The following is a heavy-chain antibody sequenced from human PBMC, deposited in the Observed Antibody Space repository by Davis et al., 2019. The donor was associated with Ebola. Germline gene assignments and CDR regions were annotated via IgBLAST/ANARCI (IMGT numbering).Heavy chain of an antibody. D-gene: IGHD2-2*01. CDR2: ISYDGSNK. J-gene: IGHJ4*02. V-gene: IGHV3-30*03. CDR3: ARTTSGYCISTSCPNFDY. CDR1: GFTFSSYG. Sequence: GGSLRLSCAASGFTFSSYGMHWVRQAPGKGLEWVAVISYDGSNKYYADSVKGRFTISRDNSKNTLYLQMNSLRAEDTAVYYCARTTSGYCISTSCPNFDYWGQGILVTVSS.